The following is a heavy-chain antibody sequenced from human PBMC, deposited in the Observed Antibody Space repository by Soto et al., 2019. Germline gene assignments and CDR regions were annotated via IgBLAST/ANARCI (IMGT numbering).Heavy chain of an antibody. CDR1: GGSISSYY. CDR3: ARSAYNIDY. D-gene: IGHD1-1*01. J-gene: IGHJ4*02. V-gene: IGHV4-59*01. Sequence: QVQLQESGPGLVKPSETLSLTCTVSGGSISSYYWNWIRQPPGKGLEWIGHISYTRSTNYNPSLKSRVTISVDTSKNQFSLKLSSVTAADTAVYYCARSAYNIDYWGQGSLVTVSS. CDR2: ISYTRST.